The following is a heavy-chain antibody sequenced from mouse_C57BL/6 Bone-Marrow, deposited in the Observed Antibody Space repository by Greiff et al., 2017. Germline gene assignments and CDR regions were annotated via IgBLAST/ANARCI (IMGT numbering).Heavy chain of an antibody. CDR2: ISDGGSYT. D-gene: IGHD3-3*01. Sequence: EVMLVESGGGLVKPGGSLKLSCAASGFTFSSYAMSWVRQTPEKRLEWVATISDGGSYTYSPDNVKGRFTISRDNAKNNLYLQMSHLKSEDTAMYYCAREGGRGDYWGQGTSVTVSS. J-gene: IGHJ4*01. V-gene: IGHV5-4*01. CDR3: AREGGRGDY. CDR1: GFTFSSYA.